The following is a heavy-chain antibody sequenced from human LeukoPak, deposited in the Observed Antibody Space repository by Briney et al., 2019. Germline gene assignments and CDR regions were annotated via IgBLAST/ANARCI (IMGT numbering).Heavy chain of an antibody. CDR3: ARTGRGQWLVPRNFDY. CDR2: INHSGST. CDR1: GGSFSSYY. V-gene: IGHV4-34*01. Sequence: PSETLSLTCAVYGGSFSSYYWSWIRQPPGKGLEWIGEINHSGSTNYNPSLKSRVTISVDTSKNQFSLKLSSVTAADTAVYYCARTGRGQWLVPRNFDYWGQGTLVTVSS. D-gene: IGHD6-19*01. J-gene: IGHJ4*02.